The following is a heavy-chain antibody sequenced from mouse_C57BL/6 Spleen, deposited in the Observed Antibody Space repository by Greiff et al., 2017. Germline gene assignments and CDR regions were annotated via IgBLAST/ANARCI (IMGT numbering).Heavy chain of an antibody. V-gene: IGHV1-9*01. J-gene: IGHJ2*01. CDR2: ILPGSGST. CDR1: GYTFTGYW. Sequence: QVQLQQSGAELMTPGASVTLSCTATGYTFTGYWIEWVKQEPGHGLEWIGEILPGSGSTNYNEKFKSKATFTADTSSNTAYMQLSSLTTEDSAIYYCARSRLPNLIFDCWSQGTTRTVS. CDR3: ARSRLPNLIFDC. D-gene: IGHD2-2*01.